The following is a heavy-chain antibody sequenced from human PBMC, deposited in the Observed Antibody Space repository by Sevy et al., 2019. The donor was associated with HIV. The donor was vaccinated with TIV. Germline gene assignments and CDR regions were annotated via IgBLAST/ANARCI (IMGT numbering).Heavy chain of an antibody. J-gene: IGHJ4*02. V-gene: IGHV4-59*01. CDR1: GGSISSYY. CDR2: IYYSGST. D-gene: IGHD4-17*01. CDR3: ACADYGDYFYFDY. Sequence: SETLSLTCTVSGGSISSYYWSWIRQPPGKGLEWIGYIYYSGSTNYNPSLKSRVTISVDTSKNQFSLKLSSVTAADTAVYYCACADYGDYFYFDYWGQGTLVTVSS.